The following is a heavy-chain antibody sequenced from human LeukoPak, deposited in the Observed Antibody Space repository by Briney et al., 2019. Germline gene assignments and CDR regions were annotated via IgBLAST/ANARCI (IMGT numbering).Heavy chain of an antibody. V-gene: IGHV3-33*01. CDR3: ARDGSYGSTLDYYYYMDV. CDR2: IWYDGSNK. D-gene: IGHD5-18*01. CDR1: GFTFSSYG. J-gene: IGHJ6*03. Sequence: PGGSLRLSCAASGFTFSSYGMHWVRQAPGKGLEWVAVIWYDGSNKYYADSVKGRFTISRDNSKNTLYLQMNSLRAEDTAVYYCARDGSYGSTLDYYYYMDVWGKGTTVTVSS.